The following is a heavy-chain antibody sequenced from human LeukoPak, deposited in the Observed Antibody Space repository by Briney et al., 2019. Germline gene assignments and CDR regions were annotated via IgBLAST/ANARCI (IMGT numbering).Heavy chain of an antibody. J-gene: IGHJ4*02. Sequence: GRSLRLSCAASGFTLSNHAMIWVRQAPGKGLEWVSSISGSGAMTYYADSVKGRFTISRDNAMDTLYLQMNSLRADDTAVYYCAKSVVNSGTYIPFDFWGQGTLVTVSS. V-gene: IGHV3-23*01. CDR2: ISGSGAMT. CDR3: AKSVVNSGTYIPFDF. CDR1: GFTLSNHA. D-gene: IGHD1-26*01.